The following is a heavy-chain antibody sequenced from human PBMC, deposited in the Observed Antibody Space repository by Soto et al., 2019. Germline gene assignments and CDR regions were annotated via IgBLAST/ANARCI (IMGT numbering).Heavy chain of an antibody. CDR1: GGTFSSYA. J-gene: IGHJ3*02. D-gene: IGHD5-18*01. CDR2: IIPIFGTA. CDR3: ARGEGLWPNDAFDI. Sequence: QVQLVQSGAEVKKPGSSVKVSCKASGGTFSSYAISWVRQAPGQGLEWMGGIIPIFGTANYAQKFQGRVTXXAXEXXSTAYMELSSLRSEDTAVYYCARGEGLWPNDAFDIWGQGTMVTVSS. V-gene: IGHV1-69*12.